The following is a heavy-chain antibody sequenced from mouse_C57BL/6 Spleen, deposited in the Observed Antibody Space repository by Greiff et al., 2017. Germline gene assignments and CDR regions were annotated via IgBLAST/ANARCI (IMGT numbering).Heavy chain of an antibody. CDR1: GYTFTSYG. D-gene: IGHD2-5*01. V-gene: IGHV1-81*01. Sequence: VKLMESGAELARPGASVKLSCKASGYTFTSYGISWVKQRTGQGLEWIGEIYPRSGNTYYNEKFKGKATLTADKSSSTAYMELRSLTSEDSAVYFCARSDYSNYWYFDVWGTGTTVTVSS. CDR3: ARSDYSNYWYFDV. J-gene: IGHJ1*03. CDR2: IYPRSGNT.